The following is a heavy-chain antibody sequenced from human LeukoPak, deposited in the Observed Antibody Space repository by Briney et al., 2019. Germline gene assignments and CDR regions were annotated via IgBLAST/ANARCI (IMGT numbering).Heavy chain of an antibody. CDR1: GFTFSSYW. CDR3: ARDQTYGSGSYYSGTVYYYYGMGV. CDR2: IKQDGSEK. J-gene: IGHJ6*02. D-gene: IGHD3-10*01. Sequence: PGGSLRLSCAASGFTFSSYWMSWVRQAPGKGLEWVANIKQDGSEKYYVDSVKGRFTISRDNAKNSLYLQMNSLRAEDTAVYYCARDQTYGSGSYYSGTVYYYYGMGVWGQGTMVTVSS. V-gene: IGHV3-7*01.